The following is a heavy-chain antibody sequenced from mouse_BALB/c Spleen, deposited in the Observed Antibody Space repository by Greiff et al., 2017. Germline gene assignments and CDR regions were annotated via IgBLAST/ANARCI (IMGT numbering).Heavy chain of an antibody. CDR3: ARGGDGYPY. CDR2: INPSNGRT. CDR1: GYTFTSYW. Sequence: VQLQQPGAELVKPGASVKLSCKASGYTFTSYWMHWVKQRPGQGLEWIGEINPSNGRTNYNEKFKSKATLTVDKSSSTAYMQLSSLTSEDSAVYYCARGGDGYPYWGQGTTLTVS. D-gene: IGHD2-3*01. J-gene: IGHJ2*01. V-gene: IGHV1S81*02.